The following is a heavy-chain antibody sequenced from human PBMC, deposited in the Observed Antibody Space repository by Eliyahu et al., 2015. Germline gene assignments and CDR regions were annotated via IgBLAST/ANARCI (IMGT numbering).Heavy chain of an antibody. V-gene: IGHV3-53*01. CDR2: IYSGGST. D-gene: IGHD2-21*02. CDR3: ARDPYCGGDCAYFDI. J-gene: IGHJ2*01. Sequence: SLRLSCAASGFIVSNNYMHWVRQAPGKGLEWVSVIYSGGSTYYADSVKGRFTISRDNSKNTVYLQMNSLRADDTAVYYCARDPYCGGDCAYFDIWGRGTLVTVSS. CDR1: GFIVSNNY.